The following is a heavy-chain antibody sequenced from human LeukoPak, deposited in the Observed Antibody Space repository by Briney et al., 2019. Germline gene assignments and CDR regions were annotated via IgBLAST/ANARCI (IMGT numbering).Heavy chain of an antibody. Sequence: GGSLRLSCAGSGFTFTYYEMNWVRQAPGKGLEWVSYISSSATTIHYADSVKGRFTVSRDNAKNSLYLQMNSLTAEDTAFCYCTKGAMDIITADIWGQGTLVTVSS. J-gene: IGHJ4*02. CDR1: GFTFTYYE. CDR3: TKGAMDIITADI. CDR2: ISSSATTI. V-gene: IGHV3-48*03. D-gene: IGHD5-12*01.